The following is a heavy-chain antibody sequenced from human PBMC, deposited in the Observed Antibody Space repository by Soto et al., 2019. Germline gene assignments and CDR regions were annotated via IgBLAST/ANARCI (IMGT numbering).Heavy chain of an antibody. V-gene: IGHV1-18*01. CDR3: ASLRYSGYDFGYYGMDV. Sequence: ALLKGYWKTVGYAKSVDGVGWVRMTQEQGLEWMGWISAYNGNTNYAQKLQGRVTMTTDTSTSTAYMELRSLRSDDTAVYYCASLRYSGYDFGYYGMDVWGQGTTVTVSS. CDR1: GYAKSVDG. CDR2: ISAYNGNT. J-gene: IGHJ6*02. D-gene: IGHD5-12*01.